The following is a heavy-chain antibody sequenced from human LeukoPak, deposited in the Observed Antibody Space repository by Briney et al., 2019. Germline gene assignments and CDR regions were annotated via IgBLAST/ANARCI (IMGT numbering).Heavy chain of an antibody. D-gene: IGHD6-19*01. V-gene: IGHV3-23*01. CDR2: ISGSGGST. CDR1: GFTFSSYA. Sequence: PGGSLRLSCAASGFTFSSYAMSWVRQAPGKGLEWVSAISGSGGSTYYADSVKGRFTISRDNSKNTLYLQMNSLRAEDTAVYYCAKDQFSSGLNWYDPWGQGTLVTVSS. CDR3: AKDQFSSGLNWYDP. J-gene: IGHJ5*02.